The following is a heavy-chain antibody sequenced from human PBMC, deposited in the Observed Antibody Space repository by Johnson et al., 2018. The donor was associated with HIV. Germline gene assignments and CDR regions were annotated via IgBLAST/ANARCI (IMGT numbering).Heavy chain of an antibody. J-gene: IGHJ3*02. V-gene: IGHV3-7*01. D-gene: IGHD3-3*01. CDR2: IKQDGSEK. CDR3: AKDLGERECEEWASDYYDFGCDFPCQDPRGVVGTFDI. CDR1: GFTFSNYW. Sequence: EVQLVESGGGLVQPGGSLRLSCAASGFTFSNYWMSWVRQAPGKGLEWVANIKQDGSEKYYVDSVKGRFTISRDTAKNSLYLQMDGLRPEATALYSCAKDLGERECEEWASDYYDFGCDFPCQDPRGVVGTFDIWGQGTMVTVSS.